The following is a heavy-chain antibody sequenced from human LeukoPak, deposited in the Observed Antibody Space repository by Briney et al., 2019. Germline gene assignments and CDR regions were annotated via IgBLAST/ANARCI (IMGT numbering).Heavy chain of an antibody. CDR2: IKQDGSEK. J-gene: IGHJ4*02. Sequence: GGSLRLSCAASGFTFSSYWMSWVRQAPGKGLEWVANIKQDGSEKYYVDSAKGRFTISRDNAKNSLYLQMNSLRAEDTAVYYCAGGVVPAAHFDYWGQGTLVTVSS. V-gene: IGHV3-7*04. CDR3: AGGVVPAAHFDY. CDR1: GFTFSSYW. D-gene: IGHD2-2*01.